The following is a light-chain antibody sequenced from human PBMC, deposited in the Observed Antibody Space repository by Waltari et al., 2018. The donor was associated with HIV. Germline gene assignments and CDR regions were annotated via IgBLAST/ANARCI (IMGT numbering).Light chain of an antibody. V-gene: IGKV4-1*01. CDR2: WAS. J-gene: IGKJ2*01. CDR3: HQYSRTPYT. Sequence: IVMTQSPDSLAVSLGGMATINCKSSQRLLYRSTNKNYLAWYQQRPGHPPKLLIHWASTRDSGVPDRFSGSGSGTDFTLTISSLQAEDVAVYYCHQYSRTPYTFGQGTKLEIK. CDR1: QRLLYRSTNKNY.